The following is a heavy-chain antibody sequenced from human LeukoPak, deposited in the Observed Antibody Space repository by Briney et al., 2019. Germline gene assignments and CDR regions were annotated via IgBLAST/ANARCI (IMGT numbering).Heavy chain of an antibody. CDR3: AKDLAPYSGRPLAMDV. D-gene: IGHD1-26*01. J-gene: IGHJ6*03. CDR1: GFTFSSYG. CDR2: IRYDGSNK. Sequence: AGGSLRLSCAASGFTFSSYGMHWVRQAPGKGLEWVAFIRYDGSNKYYADSVKGRFTISRDNSKNTLYLQMNSLRAEDTAVYYCAKDLAPYSGRPLAMDVWGKGTTVTISS. V-gene: IGHV3-30*02.